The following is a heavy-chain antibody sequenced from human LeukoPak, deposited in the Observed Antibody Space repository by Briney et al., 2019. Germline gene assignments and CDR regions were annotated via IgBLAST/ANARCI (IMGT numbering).Heavy chain of an antibody. Sequence: PSETLSLTCAVYGGSFSGYYWSWIRQPPGKGLEWIGEINHSGSTNYNPSLKSRVTISVDTSKNQFSLKLSSVTAADTAVYYCARGPLVVPAAIPYHNYYYYYYMDVWGKGTTVTVSS. J-gene: IGHJ6*03. V-gene: IGHV4-34*01. CDR3: ARGPLVVPAAIPYHNYYYYYYMDV. D-gene: IGHD2-2*02. CDR1: GGSFSGYY. CDR2: INHSGST.